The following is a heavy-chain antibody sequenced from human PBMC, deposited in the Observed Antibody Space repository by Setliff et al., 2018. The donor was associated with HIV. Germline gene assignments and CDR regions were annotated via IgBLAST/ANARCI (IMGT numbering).Heavy chain of an antibody. CDR1: GFSFSSYW. CDR3: AKAFGYCSGGSCPVLMDV. V-gene: IGHV3-74*01. Sequence: QPGGSLRLSCAASGFSFSSYWMHWVRQAPGKGLVWVSRINTDGSSTSYADSVKGRFTISRDNSKNTLYLQMNSLRAKDAAVYYCAKAFGYCSGGSCPVLMDVWGKGTTVTVSS. D-gene: IGHD2-15*01. J-gene: IGHJ6*03. CDR2: INTDGSST.